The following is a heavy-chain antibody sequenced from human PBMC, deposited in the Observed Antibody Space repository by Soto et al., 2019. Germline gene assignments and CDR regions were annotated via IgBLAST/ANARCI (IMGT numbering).Heavy chain of an antibody. D-gene: IGHD3-10*01. CDR3: AKDNGNYGSGSFSH. J-gene: IGHJ4*02. CDR1: GFTFGSYA. CDR2: ISGTGDSS. V-gene: IGHV3-23*01. Sequence: EVQLLESGGGLVQPGGSLRLSCAASGFTFGSYAMSWVRQAPGKGLEWVSLISGTGDSSEYANSVKGRFTISRDYSKTTVFLQMISLRAEDTAVYFCAKDNGNYGSGSFSHWGQGTLVTVSS.